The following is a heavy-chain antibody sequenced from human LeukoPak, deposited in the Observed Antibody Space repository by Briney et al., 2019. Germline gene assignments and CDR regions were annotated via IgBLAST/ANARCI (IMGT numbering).Heavy chain of an antibody. CDR2: IYSGGST. Sequence: PGGSLRLSWAASGFTVSSNYMNWVRQAPGKGLEWVSVIYSGGSTFYADSVEGRFTISRDNSNNTLYLQMNSLRAEDTAMYYCAREYYDNSGGEDAFDIWGPGTMVTVSS. CDR1: GFTVSSNY. CDR3: AREYYDNSGGEDAFDI. J-gene: IGHJ3*02. D-gene: IGHD3-22*01. V-gene: IGHV3-53*01.